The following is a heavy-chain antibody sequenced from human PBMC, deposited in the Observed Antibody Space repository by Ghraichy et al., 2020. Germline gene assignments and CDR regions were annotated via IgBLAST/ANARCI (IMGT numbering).Heavy chain of an antibody. CDR2: IGGSGGST. V-gene: IGHV3-23*01. CDR3: AKRAGSGYYYFDY. J-gene: IGHJ4*02. CDR1: GFTFSNYA. D-gene: IGHD3-22*01. Sequence: GSLRLSCAASGFTFSNYAMYWVRQAPGKGLEWVSVIGGSGGSTYYADSVRGRFTIFRDNSKNTLFLQMNSLRAEDTAVYYCAKRAGSGYYYFDYWGQGTLVTVSS.